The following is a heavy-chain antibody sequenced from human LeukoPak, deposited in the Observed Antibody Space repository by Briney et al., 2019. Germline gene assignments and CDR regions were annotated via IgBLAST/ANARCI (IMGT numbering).Heavy chain of an antibody. J-gene: IGHJ3*02. V-gene: IGHV1-2*02. CDR2: INPHSGGT. CDR1: GYTFTGYY. Sequence: GASVKVSCKASGYTFTGYYMHWVRQAPGHGLVWMGWINPHSGGTHYAQKFQGRVTMTRDTSISTAYMEMSRLRSDDTAVYYCARDDAFDICGQGTMVTVSS. CDR3: ARDDAFDI.